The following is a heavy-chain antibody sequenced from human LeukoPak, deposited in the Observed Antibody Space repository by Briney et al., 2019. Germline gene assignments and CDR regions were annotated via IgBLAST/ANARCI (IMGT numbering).Heavy chain of an antibody. V-gene: IGHV4-34*08. Sequence: SETLSLTCDAHGGTFSGYHWSWIRQPPGKGLEWIGEISHSGNTVYNPSLKSRVTISVDTSNNQFSLRLTSVTAADTAVYYCATSSWNGGGGFDPWGQGTLVTVSS. CDR2: ISHSGNT. CDR1: GGTFSGYH. CDR3: ATSSWNGGGGFDP. J-gene: IGHJ5*02. D-gene: IGHD3-16*01.